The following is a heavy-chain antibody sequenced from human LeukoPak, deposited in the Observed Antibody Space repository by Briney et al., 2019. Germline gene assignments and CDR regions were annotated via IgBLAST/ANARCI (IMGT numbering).Heavy chain of an antibody. Sequence: SETLSLTCTVSGDSINSLDLWSWVRQPPGKGLEWIGEMYLSGTTPSNPSVKSRVTISIDKSKNQFFLNLSSVTAADTAVYYCAGLVGRYSSGLYHYYFDYWGQGTLVTVSS. D-gene: IGHD3-22*01. CDR1: GDSINSLDL. V-gene: IGHV4-4*02. J-gene: IGHJ4*02. CDR2: MYLSGTT. CDR3: AGLVGRYSSGLYHYYFDY.